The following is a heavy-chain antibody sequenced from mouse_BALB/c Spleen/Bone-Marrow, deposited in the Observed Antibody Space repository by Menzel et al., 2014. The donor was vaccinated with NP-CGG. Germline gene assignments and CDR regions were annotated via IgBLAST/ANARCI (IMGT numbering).Heavy chain of an antibody. D-gene: IGHD1-1*01. J-gene: IGHJ4*01. CDR2: INYDDSY. CDR1: GYSITSGYY. Sequence: EVQLQESGPGLVKPSQSLSLPCSVTGYSITSGYYWNWIRQFPGNKLEWMGFINYDDSYDYNPSLKNRISITRDTSKNQFFLKLNSVTTEDTATYYCARLRGFLAMDYWGQGTSVTVSS. CDR3: ARLRGFLAMDY. V-gene: IGHV3-6*02.